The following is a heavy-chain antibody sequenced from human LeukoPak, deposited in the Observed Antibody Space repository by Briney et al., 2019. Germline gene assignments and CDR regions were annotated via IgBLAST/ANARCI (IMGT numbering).Heavy chain of an antibody. V-gene: IGHV1-2*02. CDR1: GYAFTGYY. CDR2: INPNSGGT. Sequence: ASVKVSCKASGYAFTGYYMHWVRQAPGQGLEWMGWINPNSGGTNYAQKFQGRVTMTRDTSISTAYMELSRLRSDDTAVYYCARGQKSRSGGSCLGYWGQGTLVTVSS. CDR3: ARGQKSRSGGSCLGY. D-gene: IGHD2-15*01. J-gene: IGHJ4*02.